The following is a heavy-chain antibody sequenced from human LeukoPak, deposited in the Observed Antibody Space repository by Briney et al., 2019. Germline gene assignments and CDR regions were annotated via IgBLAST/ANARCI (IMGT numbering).Heavy chain of an antibody. CDR3: AKCGAASRTTCQQSAFDM. D-gene: IGHD1-14*01. Sequence: GGSLRLSCAASGFTFSSYGMHWVRQAPGKGLEWVAFIRYDGSNKYYADSVKGRFTISRDNSKNTLYLQMNSLRAEDTAVYYCAKCGAASRTTCQQSAFDMWGQGTVVTVSS. J-gene: IGHJ3*02. CDR2: IRYDGSNK. V-gene: IGHV3-30*02. CDR1: GFTFSSYG.